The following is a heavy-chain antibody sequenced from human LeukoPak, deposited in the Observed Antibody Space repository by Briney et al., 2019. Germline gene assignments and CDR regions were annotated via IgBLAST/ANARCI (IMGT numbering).Heavy chain of an antibody. Sequence: PGGSLRLTCAAPGFTFSSYAMHRVRQAPGKGLEWVAFIRYDGSNKYYADSVKGRFTISRDNSKNTLYLQMNSLRAEDTAVYYCAKGPRVVGAGGDYWGQGTLVAVSS. D-gene: IGHD1-26*01. J-gene: IGHJ4*02. CDR1: GFTFSSYA. V-gene: IGHV3-30*02. CDR2: IRYDGSNK. CDR3: AKGPRVVGAGGDY.